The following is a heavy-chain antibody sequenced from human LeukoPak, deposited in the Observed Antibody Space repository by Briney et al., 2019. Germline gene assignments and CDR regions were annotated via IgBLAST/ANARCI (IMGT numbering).Heavy chain of an antibody. J-gene: IGHJ4*02. V-gene: IGHV5-10-1*01. CDR3: ARCYYYDSSGYYQTDFDY. D-gene: IGHD3-22*01. CDR2: IDPSDSYT. Sequence: GESLKISCKGSGYSFTSYWISWVRQMPGKGLERMGRIDPSDSYTNYSPSFEGHVTFSADRSINTAYLQWSSLKASDTAIYYCARCYYYDSSGYYQTDFDYWGQGTLVTVSS. CDR1: GYSFTSYW.